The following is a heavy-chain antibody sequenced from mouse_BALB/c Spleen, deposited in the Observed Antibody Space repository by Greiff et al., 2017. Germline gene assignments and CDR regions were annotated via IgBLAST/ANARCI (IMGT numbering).Heavy chain of an antibody. CDR3: ARGGDYDPFDY. D-gene: IGHD2-4*01. CDR1: GFTFSSYA. J-gene: IGHJ2*01. CDR2: ISSGGST. V-gene: IGHV5-6-5*01. Sequence: EVKLMESGGGLVKPGGSLKLSCAASGFTFSSYAMSWVRQTPEKRLEWVASISSGGSTYYPDSVKGRFTISRDNARNILYLQMSSLRSEDTAMYYCARGGDYDPFDYWGQGTTLTVSS.